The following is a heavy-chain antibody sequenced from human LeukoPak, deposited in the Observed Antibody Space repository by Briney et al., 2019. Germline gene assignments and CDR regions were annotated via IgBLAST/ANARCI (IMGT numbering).Heavy chain of an antibody. Sequence: ASVKVSCKVSGYTLSELSMHWVRQAPGKGLEWMGGFNPEDGETIYTQNLQGRVIMTEDTSTDTAYMELSSLRSEDTAVYYCARGPGPRFFDYWGLGTLVSVSS. CDR2: FNPEDGET. V-gene: IGHV1-24*01. CDR1: GYTLSELS. D-gene: IGHD3-16*01. J-gene: IGHJ4*02. CDR3: ARGPGPRFFDY.